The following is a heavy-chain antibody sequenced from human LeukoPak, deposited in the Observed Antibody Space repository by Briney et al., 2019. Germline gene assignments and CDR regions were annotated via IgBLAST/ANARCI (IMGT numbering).Heavy chain of an antibody. Sequence: GASVKVSCKASGYSFTSFGISWVRQAPGQGLEWMGWSSAYNGNTNYVQKFQGRVTMTTDTSTSTAYMELRSLRSDDTAAYYCARFPRARKLVVPAAISPDYWGQGTLVTVSS. CDR2: SSAYNGNT. D-gene: IGHD2-2*02. CDR3: ARFPRARKLVVPAAISPDY. V-gene: IGHV1-18*01. J-gene: IGHJ4*02. CDR1: GYSFTSFG.